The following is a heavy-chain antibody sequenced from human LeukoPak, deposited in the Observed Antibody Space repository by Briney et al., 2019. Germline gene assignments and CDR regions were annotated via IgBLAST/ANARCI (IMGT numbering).Heavy chain of an antibody. Sequence: GASVKVSCKVSGYTLTELSMHWVRQAPGKGLEWMGGFDPEDGETIYAQKFQGRVTMTGDTSTDTAYMELSSLRSEDTAVYYCATGVTIFGVVIIPLVYWGQGTLVTVSS. D-gene: IGHD3-3*01. CDR2: FDPEDGET. CDR1: GYTLTELS. J-gene: IGHJ4*02. CDR3: ATGVTIFGVVIIPLVY. V-gene: IGHV1-24*01.